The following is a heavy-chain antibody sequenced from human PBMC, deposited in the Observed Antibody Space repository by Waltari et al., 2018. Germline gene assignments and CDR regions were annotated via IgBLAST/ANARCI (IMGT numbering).Heavy chain of an antibody. V-gene: IGHV1-24*01. CDR1: GYTLTELS. CDR2: FDPADGET. D-gene: IGHD6-19*01. CDR3: ATDNGGAVAGTRYYYFDY. Sequence: QVQLVQSGAEVKKPGASVKVSCKVSGYTLTELSMHSVRQAPGQGLEWMGGFDPADGETIDAQKFQGRVTMTEDTSTDTAYMELSSLRSEDTAVYYCATDNGGAVAGTRYYYFDYWGQGTLVTVSS. J-gene: IGHJ4*02.